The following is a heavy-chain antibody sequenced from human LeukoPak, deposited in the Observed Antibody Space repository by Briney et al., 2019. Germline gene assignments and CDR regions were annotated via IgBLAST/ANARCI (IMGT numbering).Heavy chain of an antibody. V-gene: IGHV3-7*01. Sequence: PGGSLRLSCAASGFTFSSYEMNWVRQAPGKGLEWVANIKQDGSEKYYVDSVKGRFTISRDNAKNSLYLQMNSLRAEDTAVYYCARAYYYDSTLFDYWGQGTLVTVSS. CDR3: ARAYYYDSTLFDY. CDR1: GFTFSSYE. CDR2: IKQDGSEK. D-gene: IGHD3-22*01. J-gene: IGHJ4*02.